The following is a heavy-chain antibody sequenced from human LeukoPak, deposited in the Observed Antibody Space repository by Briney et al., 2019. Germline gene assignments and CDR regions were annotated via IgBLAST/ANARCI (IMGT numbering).Heavy chain of an antibody. CDR1: GGSFSGYY. J-gene: IGHJ4*02. CDR3: ARRRVLDY. D-gene: IGHD3-10*02. V-gene: IGHV4-34*01. CDR2: INNSGST. Sequence: PSETLSLTCAVYGGSFSGYYWSWIRQPPGKGLEWIGEINNSGSTNYNPSLNSRVTISVDTSKNQFSLKLSSVTAADTAVYYCARRRVLDYWGQGTLVTVSS.